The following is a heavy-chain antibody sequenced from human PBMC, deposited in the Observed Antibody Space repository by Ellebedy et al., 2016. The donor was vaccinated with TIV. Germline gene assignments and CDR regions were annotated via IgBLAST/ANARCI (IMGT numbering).Heavy chain of an antibody. J-gene: IGHJ4*02. CDR2: IVGSGA. CDR3: AKDRTPGDGYWVFDN. D-gene: IGHD5-18*01. V-gene: IGHV3-23*01. CDR1: GFTFSPYA. Sequence: PSETLSLTCAASGFTFSPYAMAWVRQAPGKGLEWVSGIVGSGAQKYADSVKGRFTISRDNSKRTVELQMNSLRAEDTAVYFCAKDRTPGDGYWVFDNWGQGTLVSVSS.